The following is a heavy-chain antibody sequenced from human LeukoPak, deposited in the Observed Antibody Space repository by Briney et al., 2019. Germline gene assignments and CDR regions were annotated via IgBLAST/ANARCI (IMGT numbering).Heavy chain of an antibody. J-gene: IGHJ4*02. Sequence: DPSETLSLTCTVSGGSISSYYWSWIRQPPGKGLEWIGYIYYSGSTNYNPSLKSRVTISVDTSKNQFSLKLSSMAAADTAVYYCARTNGYSSGWFETYYFDYWGQGTLVTVSS. D-gene: IGHD6-19*01. CDR3: ARTNGYSSGWFETYYFDY. CDR2: IYYSGST. V-gene: IGHV4-59*12. CDR1: GGSISSYY.